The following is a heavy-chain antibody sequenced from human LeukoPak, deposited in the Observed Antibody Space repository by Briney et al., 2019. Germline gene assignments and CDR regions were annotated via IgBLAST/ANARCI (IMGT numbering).Heavy chain of an antibody. J-gene: IGHJ6*03. CDR1: GGSISSYY. CDR3: ARDHSPIAAAGSDYYYMDV. V-gene: IGHV4-59*01. Sequence: SSETLSLTCTVSGGSISSYYWSWIRQPPGKGLEWIGYIYYSGSTNYNPSLKSRVTISVDTSKNQFSLKLSSVTAADTAVYYCARDHSPIAAAGSDYYYMDVWGKGTTVTVSS. D-gene: IGHD6-13*01. CDR2: IYYSGST.